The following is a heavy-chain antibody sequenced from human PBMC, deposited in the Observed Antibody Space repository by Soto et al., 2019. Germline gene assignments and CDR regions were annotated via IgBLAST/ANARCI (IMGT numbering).Heavy chain of an antibody. J-gene: IGHJ5*02. CDR2: ISYDGSNK. Sequence: PGGSLRLSCAASGFTFSSYAMHWVRQAPGKGLEWVAVISYDGSNKYYADSVKGRFTISRDNSKNTLYLQMNSLRAEDTAVYYCARDLVPAATRHSGVWFDPWGQGTLVTVLL. V-gene: IGHV3-30-3*01. CDR3: ARDLVPAATRHSGVWFDP. D-gene: IGHD2-2*01. CDR1: GFTFSSYA.